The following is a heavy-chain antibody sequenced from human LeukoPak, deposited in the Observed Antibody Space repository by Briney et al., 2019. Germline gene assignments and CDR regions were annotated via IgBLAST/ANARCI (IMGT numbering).Heavy chain of an antibody. V-gene: IGHV3-23*01. CDR3: AKDQGIVVVNTNWFDP. CDR1: GFTVSSNY. Sequence: GGSLRLSCAASGFTVSSNYMSWVRQAPGKGLEWVSAISGSGGSTYYADSVKGRFTISRDNSRNTLYLQMNSLRAEDTAVYYCAKDQGIVVVNTNWFDPWGQGTLVTVSS. D-gene: IGHD3-22*01. CDR2: ISGSGGST. J-gene: IGHJ5*02.